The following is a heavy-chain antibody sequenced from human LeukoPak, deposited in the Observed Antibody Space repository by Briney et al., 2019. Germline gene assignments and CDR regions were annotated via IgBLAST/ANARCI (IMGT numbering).Heavy chain of an antibody. CDR3: ARHRGGYDDRIDY. V-gene: IGHV4-30-2*03. J-gene: IGHJ4*02. CDR2: IHYIGNT. CDR1: GFGFSSGTMN. Sequence: LRLSCAASGFGFSSGTMNWVRQPPGKGLEWIGSIHYIGNTYYNPSLKSRVTISVDTSKNQFSLRLSSVTAADTALYYCARHRGGYDDRIDYWGQGTLVTVSS. D-gene: IGHD5-12*01.